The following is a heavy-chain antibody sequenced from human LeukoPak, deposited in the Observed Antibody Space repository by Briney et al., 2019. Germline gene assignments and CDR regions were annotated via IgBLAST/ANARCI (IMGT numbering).Heavy chain of an antibody. CDR2: IYSGGST. CDR3: AKDLGGNLDP. V-gene: IGHV3-53*05. CDR1: GITVSNNY. Sequence: PGGSLRLSCAASGITVSNNYMSWVRQAPGKGLEWVSLIYSGGSTYYADSVKGRFTISRDNSKNTLYLQMNSLRAEDTAVYYCAKDLGGNLDPWGQGTLVTVSS. J-gene: IGHJ5*02. D-gene: IGHD1-26*01.